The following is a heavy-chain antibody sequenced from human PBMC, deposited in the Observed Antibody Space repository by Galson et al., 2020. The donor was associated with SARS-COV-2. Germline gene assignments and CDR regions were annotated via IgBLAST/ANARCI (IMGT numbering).Heavy chain of an antibody. V-gene: IGHV4-59*01. J-gene: IGHJ4*02. CDR1: GGSISSYY. CDR3: ARGFVY. CDR2: IYYSVST. Sequence: ASETLSLTCTVSGGSISSYYWSWIRQPPGKGLEWIGYIYYSVSTNYNPSLKSRVTISVDTSKNQFSLKLSSVTAADTAVYYCARGFVYWGQGTLVTVSS.